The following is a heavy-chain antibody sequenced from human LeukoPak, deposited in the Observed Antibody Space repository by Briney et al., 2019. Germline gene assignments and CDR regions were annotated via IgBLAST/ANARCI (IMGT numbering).Heavy chain of an antibody. V-gene: IGHV1-18*01. CDR1: GYTFTSYG. CDR3: ARDGRLYDYVWGSYRSNWFDP. Sequence: APVKVSCKASGYTFTSYGISWVRQAPGQGLEWMGWISAYNGNTNYAQKLQGRVTMTTDTSTSTAYMELRSLRSDDTAVYYCARDGRLYDYVWGSYRSNWFDPWGQGTLVTVSS. D-gene: IGHD3-16*02. CDR2: ISAYNGNT. J-gene: IGHJ5*02.